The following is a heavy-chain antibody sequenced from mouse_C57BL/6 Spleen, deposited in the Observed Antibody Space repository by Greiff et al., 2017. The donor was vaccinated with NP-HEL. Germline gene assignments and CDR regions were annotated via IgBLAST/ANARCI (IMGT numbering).Heavy chain of an antibody. CDR3: ARGYYGSKRSYYYAMDY. CDR2: IDPSDSYT. J-gene: IGHJ4*01. Sequence: QVQLQQPGAELVRPGTSVKLSCKASGYTFTSYWMHWVKQRPGQGLEWIGVIDPSDSYTNYNQKFKGKATLTVDTSSSTAYMQLSSLTSEDSAVYYCARGYYGSKRSYYYAMDYWGQGTSVTVSS. CDR1: GYTFTSYW. V-gene: IGHV1-59*01. D-gene: IGHD1-1*01.